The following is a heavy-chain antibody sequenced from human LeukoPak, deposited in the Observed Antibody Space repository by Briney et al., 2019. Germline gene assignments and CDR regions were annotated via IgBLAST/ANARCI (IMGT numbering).Heavy chain of an antibody. CDR2: IYSGGST. J-gene: IGHJ4*02. D-gene: IGHD6-19*01. V-gene: IGHV3-53*01. CDR3: AGVSFSSGWYRDY. CDR1: GFTFSRYG. Sequence: GRSLRLSCAASGFTFSRYGMHWVRQAPGKGLEWVSVIYSGGSTYYADSVKGRFSVSRDNSKNTLYLQMNSLRAEDTAVYYCAGVSFSSGWYRDYWGQGTLVTVSS.